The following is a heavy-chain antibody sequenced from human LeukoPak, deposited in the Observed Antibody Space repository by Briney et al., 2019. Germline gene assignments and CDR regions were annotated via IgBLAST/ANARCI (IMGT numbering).Heavy chain of an antibody. J-gene: IGHJ4*02. CDR3: ARSTYCGGDCYPALGY. V-gene: IGHV3-48*02. Sequence: GGSLRLSCAASGFSFSSSDMNWVRQAPGKGLEWVSYISSSSSTIYYADSVKGRFTISRDNAKNSLYLQMNSLRDEDTAVYYCARSTYCGGDCYPALGYWGQGTPVTVSS. D-gene: IGHD2-21*02. CDR2: ISSSSSTI. CDR1: GFSFSSSD.